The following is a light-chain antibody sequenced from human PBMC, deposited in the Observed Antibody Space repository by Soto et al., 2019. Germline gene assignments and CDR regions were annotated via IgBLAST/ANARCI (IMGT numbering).Light chain of an antibody. CDR3: QNYNWPPFT. J-gene: IGKJ3*01. CDR1: PGISNY. Sequence: DIQMTQSPSSLSASVGDRVTISCRASPGISNYLAWYQQKPGKAPRLLIYAASSLQSGVSFRFTGSGSGTDFTLTISSLQPEYVATYYCQNYNWPPFTFGPGTKVDIK. CDR2: AAS. V-gene: IGKV1-27*01.